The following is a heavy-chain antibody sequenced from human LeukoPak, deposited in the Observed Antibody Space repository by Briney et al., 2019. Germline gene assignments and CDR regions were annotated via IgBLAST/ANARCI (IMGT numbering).Heavy chain of an antibody. CDR2: ISSSSSYI. CDR1: GITFNSYT. Sequence: GGSLRLSCAASGITFNSYTMNWVRQAPGKGLEWVSSISSSSSYIYYAASVKGRFTISRDNAKNSLYLQMNSLRAEDTAVYYCARDHQEYCSGGSCTYFDYWGQGTLVTVSS. J-gene: IGHJ4*02. CDR3: ARDHQEYCSGGSCTYFDY. D-gene: IGHD2-15*01. V-gene: IGHV3-21*01.